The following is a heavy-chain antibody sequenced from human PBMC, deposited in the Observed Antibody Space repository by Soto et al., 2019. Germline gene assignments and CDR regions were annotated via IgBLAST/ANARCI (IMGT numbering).Heavy chain of an antibody. Sequence: EVQLLESGGRLVQPGGSLRLSCVASGFTFSDYAMGWVRQAPGKGLEWVSGISGGGGSPYYVDSVKGRFTISRDNSKNTLVLQMNSLRAEDTAVYYCAKGDGRIVPRHFDYWGQGTLVTVSS. CDR1: GFTFSDYA. J-gene: IGHJ4*02. V-gene: IGHV3-23*01. CDR3: AKGDGRIVPRHFDY. D-gene: IGHD1-26*01. CDR2: ISGGGGSP.